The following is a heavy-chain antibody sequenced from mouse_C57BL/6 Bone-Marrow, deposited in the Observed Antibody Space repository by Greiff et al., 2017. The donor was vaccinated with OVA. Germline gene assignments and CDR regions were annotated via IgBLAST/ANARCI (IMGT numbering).Heavy chain of an antibody. V-gene: IGHV5-17*01. Sequence: DVHLVESGGGLVKPGGSLKLSCAASGFTFSDYGMHWVRQAPEKGLEWVAYISSGSSTIYYADTVKGRFTISRDNAKNTLFLQMTSLRSEDTAMYYCARPTRAWFAYWGQGTLVTVSA. CDR2: ISSGSSTI. CDR3: ARPTRAWFAY. J-gene: IGHJ3*01. CDR1: GFTFSDYG.